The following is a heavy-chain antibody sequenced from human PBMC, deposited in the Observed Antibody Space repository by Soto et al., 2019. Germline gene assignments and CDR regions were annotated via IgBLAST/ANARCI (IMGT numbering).Heavy chain of an antibody. V-gene: IGHV3-11*04. CDR2: MSSSGSII. CDR3: ARGRSGYYYGMDV. CDR1: GFTFSDYY. Sequence: GGSLRLSCAASGFTFSDYYMSWIRQAPGKGLEWVSYMSSSGSIIYSADSVKGRFTISRDNAKNSLYLQMNSLRAEDTAVYYCARGRSGYYYGMDVWGQGTTVTVSS. J-gene: IGHJ6*02.